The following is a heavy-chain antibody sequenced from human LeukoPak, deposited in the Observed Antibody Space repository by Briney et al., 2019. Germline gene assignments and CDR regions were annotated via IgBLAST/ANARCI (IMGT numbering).Heavy chain of an antibody. D-gene: IGHD5-24*01. J-gene: IGHJ4*02. Sequence: PGGSLRLSCAASGFTFGSYEMNWVRQAPGKGLEWVSYISSSGSTIYYADSVKGRFTISRDNAKNTLYLQMNSLRAEDTAVYYCARENGGGGGYNYFDYWGQGTLVTVSS. CDR1: GFTFGSYE. CDR3: ARENGGGGGYNYFDY. CDR2: ISSSGSTI. V-gene: IGHV3-48*03.